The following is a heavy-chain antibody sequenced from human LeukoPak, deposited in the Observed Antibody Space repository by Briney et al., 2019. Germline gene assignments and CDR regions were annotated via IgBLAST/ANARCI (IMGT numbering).Heavy chain of an antibody. D-gene: IGHD3-10*01. J-gene: IGHJ6*02. V-gene: IGHV1-69*02. CDR1: GDTFSSYT. Sequence: SVKVSCKASGDTFSSYTISWVRQAPGQGLEWMGRINPIIGIANYAQKLQGRVTITADKSTSTAYMELSSLRCEDTAVYYCARAPEGNYYGMDVWGQGTTVTVSS. CDR2: INPIIGIA. CDR3: ARAPEGNYYGMDV.